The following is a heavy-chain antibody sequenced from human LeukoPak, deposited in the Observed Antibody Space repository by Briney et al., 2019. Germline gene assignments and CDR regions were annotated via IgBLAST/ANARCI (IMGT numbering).Heavy chain of an antibody. CDR2: INPNSGGT. CDR1: GYTFTGYY. J-gene: IGHJ5*02. V-gene: IGHV1-2*02. CDR3: ARGIAAGVNWFDP. D-gene: IGHD6-13*01. Sequence: ASVKVSCKASGYTFTGYYMHWVRQAPGQGLEWMGWINPNSGGTNYAQKFQGRVTMTRDTPISTAYMELSRLRSDDTAMYYCARGIAAGVNWFDPWGQGTLVTVSS.